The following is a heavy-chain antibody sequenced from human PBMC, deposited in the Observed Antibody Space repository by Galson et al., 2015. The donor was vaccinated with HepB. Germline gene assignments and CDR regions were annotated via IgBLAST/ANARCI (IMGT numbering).Heavy chain of an antibody. D-gene: IGHD6-19*01. CDR1: GFTFSSYG. CDR3: ARDHSSGWLYDYYYYYGMDV. CDR2: IKQDGREK. V-gene: IGHV3-7*03. J-gene: IGHJ6*02. Sequence: SLRLSCAASGFTFSSYGMSWVRQAPGKGLEWVANIKQDGREKYYVDSVKGRFTISRDNAKNSLYLQMNSLRAEDTAVYYCARDHSSGWLYDYYYYYGMDVWGQGTTVTVSS.